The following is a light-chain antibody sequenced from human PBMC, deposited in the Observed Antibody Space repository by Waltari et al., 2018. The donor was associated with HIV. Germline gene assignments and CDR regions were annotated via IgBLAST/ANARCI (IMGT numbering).Light chain of an antibody. CDR2: RND. CDR1: TSNIGSNY. J-gene: IGLJ2*01. Sequence: SVVTQPPSASGTPGQRGTLSCSGTTSNIGSNYVFWYQHLPGTAPKLLIHRNDQRPSGVPDRFSGSTSGTSASLAISGLRSEDEADYYCVTWDDSLRGVVFGGGTKVAVL. CDR3: VTWDDSLRGVV. V-gene: IGLV1-47*01.